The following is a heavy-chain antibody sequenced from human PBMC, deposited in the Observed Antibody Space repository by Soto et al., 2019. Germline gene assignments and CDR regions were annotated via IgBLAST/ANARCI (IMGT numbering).Heavy chain of an antibody. Sequence: QVQLVQSGAEVKKPGSSVKVSCKASGGTFSSCAISWVRQAPGQGLEWMGGIIPIFGTANYAQKFQGRVTITADESTSTAYMKLSSLRSEDTAVYYCARHVPAAGYYYGMDVWGQGTTVTVSS. D-gene: IGHD2-2*01. CDR3: ARHVPAAGYYYGMDV. V-gene: IGHV1-69*12. CDR1: GGTFSSCA. CDR2: IIPIFGTA. J-gene: IGHJ6*02.